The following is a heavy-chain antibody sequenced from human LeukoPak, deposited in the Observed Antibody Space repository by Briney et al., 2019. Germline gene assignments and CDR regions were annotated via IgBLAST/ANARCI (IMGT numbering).Heavy chain of an antibody. D-gene: IGHD3-22*01. CDR2: ISSSGST. CDR1: GDSISSGDYY. V-gene: IGHV4-61*02. Sequence: SETLSLTCTVSGDSISSGDYYWSWIRQPAGKGLEWIERISSSGSTNYNPSLKSRVTISVDTSKNQFSLKLSSVTAADTAVYFCARGPYSYDSSGAFDIWGQGTMVTVSS. CDR3: ARGPYSYDSSGAFDI. J-gene: IGHJ3*02.